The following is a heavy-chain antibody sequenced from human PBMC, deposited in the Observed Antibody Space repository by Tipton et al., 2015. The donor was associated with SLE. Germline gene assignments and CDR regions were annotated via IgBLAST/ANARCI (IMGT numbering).Heavy chain of an antibody. CDR1: GFSFSTYT. J-gene: IGHJ6*02. V-gene: IGHV3-23*03. CDR3: AKDQDGLDV. Sequence: SLRLSCAASGFSFSTYTMTWVRQAPGKGLEWVPIIYGGGTTYYTDSVKGRFTISRDNSKDTLYLQMNSLRAEDTAVYYCAKDQDGLDVWGQGTTVTVSS. CDR2: IYGGGTT.